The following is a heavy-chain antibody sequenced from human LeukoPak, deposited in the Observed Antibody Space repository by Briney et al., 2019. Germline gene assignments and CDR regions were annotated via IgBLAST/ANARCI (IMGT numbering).Heavy chain of an antibody. CDR2: INHSGST. V-gene: IGHV4-34*01. CDR3: ARAIGNSARVYNWFDP. Sequence: SETLSLTCAVYGGSFSGYYWSWIRQPPGKGLEWIGEINHSGSTNYNPSLKSRVTISVDTSKNQFSLKLSSVTAADTAVYYCARAIGNSARVYNWFDPWGQGTLVTVSS. CDR1: GGSFSGYY. D-gene: IGHD2-2*01. J-gene: IGHJ5*02.